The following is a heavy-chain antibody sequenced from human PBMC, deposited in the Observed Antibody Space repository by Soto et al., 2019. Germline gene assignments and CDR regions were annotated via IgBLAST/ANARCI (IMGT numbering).Heavy chain of an antibody. D-gene: IGHD3-3*01. CDR3: ALLEWLFDGMDV. CDR1: GGSISSSSYY. V-gene: IGHV4-39*01. Sequence: SETLSLTCTVSGGSISSSSYYWGWIRQPPGKGLEWIGSIYYSGSTYYNPSLKSRVTISVDTSKNQFSLKLSSVTAADTAVYYCALLEWLFDGMDVWGQGTTVTVSS. J-gene: IGHJ6*02. CDR2: IYYSGST.